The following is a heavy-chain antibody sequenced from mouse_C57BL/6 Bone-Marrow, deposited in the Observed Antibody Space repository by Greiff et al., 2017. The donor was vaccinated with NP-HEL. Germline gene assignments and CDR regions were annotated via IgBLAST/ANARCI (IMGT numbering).Heavy chain of an antibody. Sequence: DAGGGLVQPKGSLKLSCAASGFSFNTYAMNWVRQAPGKGLEWVARIRSKSNNYATYYADSVKDRFTISRDDSESMLYLQMNNLKTEDTAMYYCVRQASAMDYWGQGTSVTVSS. CDR3: VRQASAMDY. CDR2: IRSKSNNYAT. J-gene: IGHJ4*01. CDR1: GFSFNTYA. V-gene: IGHV10-1*01.